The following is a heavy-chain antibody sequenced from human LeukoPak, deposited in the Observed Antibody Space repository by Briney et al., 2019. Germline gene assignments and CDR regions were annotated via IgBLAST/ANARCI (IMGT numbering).Heavy chain of an antibody. D-gene: IGHD6-25*01. Sequence: ASVKVSCKASGFTFTGYYMHWVRQAPGQGLEWMGWINGNSGGTNYAQRFQGRVTMTRDTPINTAYMELSRLTSDDTAMYYCSREFQRSLDYWGQGTLVTVSS. CDR1: GFTFTGYY. CDR3: SREFQRSLDY. V-gene: IGHV1-2*02. CDR2: INGNSGGT. J-gene: IGHJ4*02.